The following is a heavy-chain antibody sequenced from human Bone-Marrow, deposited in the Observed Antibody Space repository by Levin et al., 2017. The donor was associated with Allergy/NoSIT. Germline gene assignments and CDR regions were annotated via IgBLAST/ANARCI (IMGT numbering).Heavy chain of an antibody. D-gene: IGHD3-9*01. Sequence: PSQTLSLTCTVSGGSISSSSYYWGWIRQPPGKGLEWIGSIYYSGSTYYNPSLKSRVTISVDPSKNQFSLKLSSVTAADTAVYYCARTNYDILTGSVATIGFDAFDIWGQGTMVTVSS. V-gene: IGHV4-39*01. CDR1: GGSISSSSYY. CDR2: IYYSGST. J-gene: IGHJ3*02. CDR3: ARTNYDILTGSVATIGFDAFDI.